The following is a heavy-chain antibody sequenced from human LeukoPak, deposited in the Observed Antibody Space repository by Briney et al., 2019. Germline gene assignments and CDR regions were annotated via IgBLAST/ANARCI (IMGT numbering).Heavy chain of an antibody. J-gene: IGHJ6*03. CDR2: IKQDGTGK. CDR1: GFTLNTYY. Sequence: GGSLRLSCAASGFTLNTYYMSWVPRAPGRGRERVANIKQDGTGKYFVDSIKGRFTISRDNARSSLYLQMNSLRVEDTAVYYCARERRASYYMDVWGKGNTVTVSS. CDR3: ARERRASYYMDV. V-gene: IGHV3-7*01.